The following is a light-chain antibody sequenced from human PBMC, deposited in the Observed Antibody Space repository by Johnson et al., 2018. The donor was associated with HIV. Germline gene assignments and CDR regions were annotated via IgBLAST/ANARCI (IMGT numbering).Light chain of an antibody. CDR1: SSNIGYNY. Sequence: QSVLTQPPSVSAAPGQKVTISCSGSSSNIGYNYVSWYQQVPGTAPKLLIYDIDKRPSGIPDRFSGSQSGTSATLDISGLQTGDEADYYWGIWDSGLSAYVFGTVTKVTAL. CDR2: DID. V-gene: IGLV1-51*01. CDR3: GIWDSGLSAYV. J-gene: IGLJ1*01.